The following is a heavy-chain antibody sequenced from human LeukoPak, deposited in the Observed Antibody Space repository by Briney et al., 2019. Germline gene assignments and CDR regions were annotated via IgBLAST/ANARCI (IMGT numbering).Heavy chain of an antibody. V-gene: IGHV3-20*04. CDR1: RFIFYDYA. CDR2: INWNGDST. D-gene: IGHD3-3*02. J-gene: IGHJ4*02. CDR3: ARTAFSTAPYFDY. Sequence: PGGSLRLSCAASRFIFYDYAMSWVRQAPGKGLEWVSDINWNGDSTTYADSVKGRFTISRDNAKNSLFLQMNSLRAEDTAVYYCARTAFSTAPYFDYWGQGTLVTVSS.